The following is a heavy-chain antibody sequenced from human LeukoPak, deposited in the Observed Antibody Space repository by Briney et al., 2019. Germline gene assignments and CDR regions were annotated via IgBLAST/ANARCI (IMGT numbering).Heavy chain of an antibody. CDR1: GFIFDDHA. CDR3: ARDLVYYDSSGDLDY. D-gene: IGHD3-22*01. CDR2: ITWNSAII. Sequence: GRSLRLSCAASGFIFDDHAMHWVRHAPGKGLEWISTITWNSAIIDYADSVKGRFSISRDNAKNSLYLQMNSLRAEDTAMYYCARDLVYYDSSGDLDYWGQGTLVIVSS. V-gene: IGHV3-9*01. J-gene: IGHJ4*02.